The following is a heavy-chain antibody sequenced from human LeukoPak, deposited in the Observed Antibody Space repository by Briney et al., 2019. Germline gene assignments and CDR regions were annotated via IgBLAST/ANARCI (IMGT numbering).Heavy chain of an antibody. V-gene: IGHV4-4*02. D-gene: IGHD2-15*01. J-gene: IGHJ4*02. CDR1: GGSMSSFNW. CDR3: ARTVAAAAPYYLDF. CDR2: VYHTGGT. Sequence: SETLSLTCTVSGGSMSSFNWWSWVRQSPGEGLEWIGEVYHTGGTNRNPSLRSRVTISVDNSKNQFSLKLHSVTAADTAVYYCARTVAAAAPYYLDFWGQGTLVTVSP.